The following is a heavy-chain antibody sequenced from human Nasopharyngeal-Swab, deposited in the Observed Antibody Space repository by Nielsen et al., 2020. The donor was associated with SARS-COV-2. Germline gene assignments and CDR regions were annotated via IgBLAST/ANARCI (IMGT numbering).Heavy chain of an antibody. J-gene: IGHJ3*02. CDR2: ICSSSSYI. D-gene: IGHD1-1*01. Sequence: GESLKISCAASGFTFSSYSMNWVRQAPGKGLEWVSSICSSSSYIYYADSVKGRFTISRDNAKNSLYLQMNSLRAEDTAVYYCARSQGERRAGAFDIWGQGTMVTVSS. V-gene: IGHV3-21*01. CDR1: GFTFSSYS. CDR3: ARSQGERRAGAFDI.